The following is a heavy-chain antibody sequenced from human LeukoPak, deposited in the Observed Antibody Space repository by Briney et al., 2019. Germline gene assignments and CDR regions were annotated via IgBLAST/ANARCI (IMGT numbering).Heavy chain of an antibody. CDR2: IIPIFGTA. D-gene: IGHD3-9*01. V-gene: IGHV1-69*06. Sequence: GSSVKVSCKASGGTFSSYAISWVRQAPGQGLEWMGGIIPIFGTANYAQKFQGRVTITADKSTSTAYMELSSLRSEDTAVYYCARGSFNGLRYFDWLLSPFDYWGQGTLVTVSS. CDR1: GGTFSSYA. J-gene: IGHJ4*02. CDR3: ARGSFNGLRYFDWLLSPFDY.